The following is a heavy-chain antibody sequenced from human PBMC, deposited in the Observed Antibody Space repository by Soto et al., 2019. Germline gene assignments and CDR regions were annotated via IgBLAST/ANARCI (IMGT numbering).Heavy chain of an antibody. J-gene: IGHJ4*02. V-gene: IGHV1-69*08. CDR1: GGTFSRYT. CDR2: IIPILGIA. CDR3: ARDATGIFDY. D-gene: IGHD1-20*01. Sequence: QVQLVQSGAEVKRLGSSVKVSCKASGGTFSRYTISWVRQAPGQGLEWMGRIIPILGIANYAQKFQDRVTITADKSTSTAYMELSSLRSEVTAVYYCARDATGIFDYWGQGTLVTVSS.